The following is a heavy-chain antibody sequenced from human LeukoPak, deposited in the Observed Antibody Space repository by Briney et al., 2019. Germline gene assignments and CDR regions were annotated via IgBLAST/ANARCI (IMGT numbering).Heavy chain of an antibody. CDR3: ASPGSYGGTFDY. J-gene: IGHJ4*02. CDR1: GGSISSYY. Sequence: SETLSLTCTVSGGSISSYYWSWIRQPPGKGLEWIGYIYYSGSTNYNPSLKSRVTISVDTSKNQFSLKLSSVTAADTAVYYCASPGSYGGTFDYWGQGTLVTVSS. D-gene: IGHD4-23*01. V-gene: IGHV4-59*12. CDR2: IYYSGST.